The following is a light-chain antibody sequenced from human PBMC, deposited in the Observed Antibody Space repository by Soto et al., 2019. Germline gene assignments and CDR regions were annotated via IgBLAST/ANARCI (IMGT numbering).Light chain of an antibody. Sequence: VVLTQSPGTLSLSPGQRATLSCRASQVLSSNYLAWYQQRPGQAPRLLIYDVFSRATGIPGRFSGSGSGSDFTLTISRLEPEDSGIYYCQQYFSSELTFGGGTKVELK. CDR2: DVF. CDR3: QQYFSSELT. V-gene: IGKV3-20*01. J-gene: IGKJ4*01. CDR1: QVLSSNY.